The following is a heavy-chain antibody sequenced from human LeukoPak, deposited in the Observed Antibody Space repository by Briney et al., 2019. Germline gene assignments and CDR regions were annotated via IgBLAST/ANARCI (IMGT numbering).Heavy chain of an antibody. V-gene: IGHV3-74*01. D-gene: IGHD2-2*01. CDR1: GFTFSSYW. Sequence: PGGSLRLSCAASGFTFSSYWMHWVRQAPGKGLVWVSRINSDGSSTSYADSVKGRFTISRDNAKNTLYLQMHSLRAEDTAVYYCASSTRSSTSCCFDYWGQGTLVTVSS. J-gene: IGHJ4*02. CDR2: INSDGSST. CDR3: ASSTRSSTSCCFDY.